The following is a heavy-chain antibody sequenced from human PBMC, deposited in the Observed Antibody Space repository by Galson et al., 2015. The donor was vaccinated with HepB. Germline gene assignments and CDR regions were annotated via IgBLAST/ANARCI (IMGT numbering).Heavy chain of an antibody. V-gene: IGHV3-30*18. CDR1: GFTFSSYG. CDR2: ISYDGSNK. CDR3: AKPFLSRVAIPEYYFDY. J-gene: IGHJ4*02. D-gene: IGHD3-16*02. Sequence: SLRLSCAASGFTFSSYGMHWVRQAPGKGLEWVAVISYDGSNKYYADSVKGRFTISRDNSKNTLYLQMNSLRAEDTAVYYCAKPFLSRVAIPEYYFDYWGQGTLVTVSS.